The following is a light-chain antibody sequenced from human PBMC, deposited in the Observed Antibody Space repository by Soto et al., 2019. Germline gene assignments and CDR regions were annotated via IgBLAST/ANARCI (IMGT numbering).Light chain of an antibody. J-gene: IGLJ2*01. V-gene: IGLV1-47*01. CDR1: SSNIGSNY. Sequence: QSVVTQPPSASGTPGQRVTISCSGSSSNIGSNYVYWYQQLPGTVPQLLIYRNSERPSGVPDRFSGSKSGTSASLAISGLRSEDEADYYCAAWDDSLSGVVFGGGTKQTVL. CDR2: RNS. CDR3: AAWDDSLSGVV.